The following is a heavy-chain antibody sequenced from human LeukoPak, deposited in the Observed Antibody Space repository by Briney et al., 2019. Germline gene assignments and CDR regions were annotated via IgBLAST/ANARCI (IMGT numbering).Heavy chain of an antibody. CDR1: GGTFSSYA. J-gene: IGHJ4*02. CDR2: IIPIFGTA. Sequence: GASVKVSCKASGGTFSSYAISWVRQAPGQGLEWMGRIIPIFGTANYARKFQGRVTITTDESTSTAYMELSSLRSEDTAVYYCASDNNYDFWSGPSSDWGQGTLVTVSS. D-gene: IGHD3-3*01. CDR3: ASDNNYDFWSGPSSD. V-gene: IGHV1-69*05.